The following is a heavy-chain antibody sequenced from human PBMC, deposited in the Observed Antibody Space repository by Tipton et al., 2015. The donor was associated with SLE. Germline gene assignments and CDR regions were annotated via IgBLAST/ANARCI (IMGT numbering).Heavy chain of an antibody. Sequence: TLSLTCTVSGGSISASSSYNWGWIRQPPGKGLEWIGYIYYSGSTNYNPSLKSRVTISVDTSKNQFSLKLSSVTAADTAVYYCARSKGWFDPWGQGTLVTVSS. CDR1: GGSISASSSYN. V-gene: IGHV4-61*05. J-gene: IGHJ5*02. CDR2: IYYSGST. CDR3: ARSKGWFDP.